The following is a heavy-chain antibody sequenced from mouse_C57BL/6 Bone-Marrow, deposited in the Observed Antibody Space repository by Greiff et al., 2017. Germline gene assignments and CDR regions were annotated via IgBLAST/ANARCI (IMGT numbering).Heavy chain of an antibody. D-gene: IGHD1-1*01. V-gene: IGHV14-1*01. CDR2: IDPEDGDT. Sequence: EVQLQESGAELVRPGASVKLSCTASGFNIKDYYMHWVKQRPEQGLEWIGRIDPEDGDTEYAPKFQGKATMTADTSSNTAYLQLSSLTSKDAAVYYCTPGYYDGIRGRKGFDCKSRGTALTVSS. CDR1: GFNIKDYY. CDR3: TPGYYDGIRGRKGFDC. J-gene: IGHJ2*01.